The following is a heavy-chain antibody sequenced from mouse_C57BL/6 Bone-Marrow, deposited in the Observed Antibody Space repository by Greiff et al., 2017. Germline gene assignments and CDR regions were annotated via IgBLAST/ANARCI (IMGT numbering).Heavy chain of an antibody. D-gene: IGHD2-2*01. V-gene: IGHV1-19*01. Sequence: EVQLQQSGPVLVKPGASVKMSCKASGYTFTDYYMNWVKQSHGKSLGWIGVINPYNGGTSYNQKFKGKATLTVDKSSSTAYMELNSLTSEDSAVYYCARWVYGYEGEYYAMDYWGQGASVTVSS. CDR2: INPYNGGT. CDR1: GYTFTDYY. CDR3: ARWVYGYEGEYYAMDY. J-gene: IGHJ4*01.